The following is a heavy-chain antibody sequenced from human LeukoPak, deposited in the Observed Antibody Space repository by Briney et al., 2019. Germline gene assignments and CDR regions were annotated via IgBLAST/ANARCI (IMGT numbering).Heavy chain of an antibody. CDR3: ARDKGSGWFYFDN. D-gene: IGHD6-19*01. Sequence: KSSETLSLTCTVSGGSISGGSYYWSWIRQPAGKGLEWIGRIYTSGGTNYNPSLKSRVTISVDTSKNQFSLKLSSVTAADTAVYYCARDKGSGWFYFDNWGQGTLVTVSS. J-gene: IGHJ4*02. CDR2: IYTSGGT. V-gene: IGHV4-61*02. CDR1: GGSISGGSYY.